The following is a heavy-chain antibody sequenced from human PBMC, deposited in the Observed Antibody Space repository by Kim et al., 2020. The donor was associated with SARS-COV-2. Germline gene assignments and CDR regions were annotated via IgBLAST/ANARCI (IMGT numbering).Heavy chain of an antibody. CDR2: IIPIFGTA. D-gene: IGHD6-13*01. J-gene: IGHJ6*02. Sequence: SVKVSCKASGGTFSSYAISWVRQAPGQGLEWMGGIIPIFGTANYAQKFQGRVTITADESTSTAYMELSSLRSEDTAVYYCARQGSDAGTTDYYYYYGMDVWGQGTTVTVSS. CDR3: ARQGSDAGTTDYYYYYGMDV. CDR1: GGTFSSYA. V-gene: IGHV1-69*13.